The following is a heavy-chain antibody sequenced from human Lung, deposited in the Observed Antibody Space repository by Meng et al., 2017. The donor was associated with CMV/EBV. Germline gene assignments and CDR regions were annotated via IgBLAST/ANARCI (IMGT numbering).Heavy chain of an antibody. CDR3: ARGYCSGGSCPVFDP. CDR1: RYPFTSYG. V-gene: IGHV1-8*01. Sequence: AEGKEPGGSVQVPCKASRYPFTSYGINWVRQATGQGLEWMGWMNPNSGNTGYAQKFQGRVTMTRNTSISTAYMELSSLRSEDTAVYYCARGYCSGGSCPVFDPRGQGTLVTVSS. CDR2: MNPNSGNT. D-gene: IGHD2-15*01. J-gene: IGHJ5*02.